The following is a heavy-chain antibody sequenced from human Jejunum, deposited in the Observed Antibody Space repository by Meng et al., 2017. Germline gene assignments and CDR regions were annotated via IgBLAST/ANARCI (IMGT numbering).Heavy chain of an antibody. J-gene: IGHJ4*02. CDR2: IASGSDYM. Sequence: GSLRLSCAASGFTFSTYSMNWVRQAPGKGLEWVSSIASGSDYMYYADSLGGRFTVSRDNTKNSLYLQMNNLRVEDTAVYYCVRSAYFDSWGQGSLVTVSS. CDR3: VRSAYFDS. V-gene: IGHV3-21*01. CDR1: GFTFSTYS.